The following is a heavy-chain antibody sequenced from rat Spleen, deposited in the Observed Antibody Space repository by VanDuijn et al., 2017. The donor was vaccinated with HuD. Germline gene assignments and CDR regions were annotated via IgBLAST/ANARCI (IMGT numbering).Heavy chain of an antibody. D-gene: IGHD1-6*01. CDR2: NSPSGGTT. CDR3: ATAGARISRFAY. CDR1: GFTFRNHD. Sequence: EVQLVESGGGLVQPGRSLKLSCVVSGFTFRNHDMAWVRQTPTKGLEWVASNSPSGGTTYYRHALKVRCTISRDNAKSTLYLQMDSLRSEDTATYYCATAGARISRFAYWGQGVMVTVSS. J-gene: IGHJ2*01. V-gene: IGHV5S23*01.